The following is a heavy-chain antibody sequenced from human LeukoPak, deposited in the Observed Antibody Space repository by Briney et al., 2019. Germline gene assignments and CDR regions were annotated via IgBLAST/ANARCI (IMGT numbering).Heavy chain of an antibody. CDR2: PCYDGRNK. Sequence: GGSLSLYCAAYAFTFSNNGIHWDRQAQGKGLEGVAVPCYDGRNKYYAEAVKGRFTISRDNSKNTLYLQMNSVRADDTAVYYCARDYSQQLVGRHFDFWGQGTLVTVSS. CDR1: AFTFSNNG. V-gene: IGHV3-33*01. D-gene: IGHD6-13*01. CDR3: ARDYSQQLVGRHFDF. J-gene: IGHJ4*02.